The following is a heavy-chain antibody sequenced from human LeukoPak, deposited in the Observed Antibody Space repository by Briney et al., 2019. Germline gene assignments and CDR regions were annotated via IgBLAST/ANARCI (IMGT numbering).Heavy chain of an antibody. V-gene: IGHV4-38-2*01. CDR1: GYSISSGYY. CDR2: IYHSGST. CDR3: ARLRSGSPYAHYWYFDL. J-gene: IGHJ2*01. Sequence: PSETLSLTCAVSGYSISSGYYWGWIRQPPGKGLEWIGSIYHSGSTYYNPSLKSRVTISVDTSKNQFSLKLSSVTAADTAVYYCARLRSGSPYAHYWYFDLWGRGTLVTVSS. D-gene: IGHD1-26*01.